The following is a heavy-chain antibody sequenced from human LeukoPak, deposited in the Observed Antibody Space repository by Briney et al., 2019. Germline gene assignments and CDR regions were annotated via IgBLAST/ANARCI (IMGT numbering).Heavy chain of an antibody. Sequence: GGSLRLSCADSGFTFSSYWMSWVRQAPGKGLEWVANIKHDGSEKYYVDSVKGRFTISRDNAKNSLYLQMNSLRAEDTAVYYCATICCSSGRCYYFDYWGQGTLVTVSS. V-gene: IGHV3-7*03. D-gene: IGHD2-15*01. CDR1: GFTFSSYW. CDR2: IKHDGSEK. CDR3: ATICCSSGRCYYFDY. J-gene: IGHJ4*02.